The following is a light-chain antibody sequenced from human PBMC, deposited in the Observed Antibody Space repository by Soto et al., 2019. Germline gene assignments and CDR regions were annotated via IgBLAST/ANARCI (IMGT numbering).Light chain of an antibody. CDR3: QQYGSSPRT. J-gene: IGKJ1*01. CDR2: GSS. V-gene: IGKV3-20*01. CDR1: QNVASSY. Sequence: EIVLTQFPGTLSLSLGERATISGRASQNVASSYLAWYQQKPGQAPSLLIYGSSIRGAVIPDRFSGSGSGTDFTLTISRLDPEDFAVYFCQQYGSSPRTFGQGTKVDIK.